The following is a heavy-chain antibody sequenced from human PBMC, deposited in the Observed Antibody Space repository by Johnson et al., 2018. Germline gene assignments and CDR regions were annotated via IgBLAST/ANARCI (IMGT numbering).Heavy chain of an antibody. J-gene: IGHJ6*03. Sequence: EVQLLESGGGLVKPGGSLRLSCAASGFTFSNAWMNWVRQAPGKGLEWVSSISSSSSYIYYADSVKGRFTISRDNAKNSLYLQMNSLRAEDTAVYYCARDRRNSYGYYYYYYMDVWGKGTTVTVSS. CDR3: ARDRRNSYGYYYYYYMDV. CDR2: ISSSSSYI. V-gene: IGHV3-21*04. D-gene: IGHD5-18*01. CDR1: GFTFSNAW.